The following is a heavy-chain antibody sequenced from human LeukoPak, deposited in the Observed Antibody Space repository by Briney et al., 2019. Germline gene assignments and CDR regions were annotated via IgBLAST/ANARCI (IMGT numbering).Heavy chain of an antibody. J-gene: IGHJ4*02. D-gene: IGHD3-10*01. Sequence: PSETLSLTCAVYGGSFSGYYWSWIRQPPGKGLEWIGEINHSGSTNYNPSLKSGVTISVDTSKNQFSLKLSSVTDADADVYYCGRDRAYYYGSGFDYWGQGTLVTVSS. CDR2: INHSGST. CDR1: GGSFSGYY. CDR3: GRDRAYYYGSGFDY. V-gene: IGHV4-34*01.